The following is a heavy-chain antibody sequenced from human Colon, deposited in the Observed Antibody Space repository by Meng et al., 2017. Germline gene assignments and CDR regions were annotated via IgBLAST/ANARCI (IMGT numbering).Heavy chain of an antibody. CDR3: ARGPEYSSGWSFYYYYYGMDV. J-gene: IGHJ6*01. CDR1: GFTFSSYS. CDR2: ISSSSSYI. V-gene: IGHV3-21*01. D-gene: IGHD6-19*01. Sequence: GGSLRLSCAASGFTFSSYSMNWVRQAPGKGLEWVSSISSSSSYIYYADSVKGRFTISRDNAKNSLYLQMNSLRAEDTAVYYCARGPEYSSGWSFYYYYYGMDVWGQGNTV.